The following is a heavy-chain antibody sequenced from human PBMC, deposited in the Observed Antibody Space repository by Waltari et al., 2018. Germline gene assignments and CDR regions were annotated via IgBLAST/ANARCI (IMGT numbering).Heavy chain of an antibody. CDR3: ARDPARGAFDY. D-gene: IGHD6-25*01. CDR2: ISSSSSTI. V-gene: IGHV3-48*01. CDR1: GFPFSSYS. Sequence: EVQLVESGGGLVQPGGSLRLSCAASGFPFSSYSMNWVRQAPGKGLEWVSYISSSSSTIYYADSVKGRFTISRDNAKNSLYLQMNSLRAEDTAVYYCARDPARGAFDYWGQGTLVTVSS. J-gene: IGHJ4*02.